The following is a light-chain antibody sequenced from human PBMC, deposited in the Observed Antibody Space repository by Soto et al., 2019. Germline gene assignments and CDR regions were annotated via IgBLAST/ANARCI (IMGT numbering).Light chain of an antibody. CDR2: WAS. CDR3: QQYYSAPAK. V-gene: IGKV4-1*01. CDR1: QSLLYSSNNRNY. J-gene: IGKJ1*01. Sequence: DIVMTQSPDSLAVSLGERATINCKASQSLLYSSNNRNYLAWYQQKSGHPPRLLIYWASTRESGVPDRFSGSGSGTDFTLTINSLQAEDVAVYFCQQYYSAPAKFGQGTKV.